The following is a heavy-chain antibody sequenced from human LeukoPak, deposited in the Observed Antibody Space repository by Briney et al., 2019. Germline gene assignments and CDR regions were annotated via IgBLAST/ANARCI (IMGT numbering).Heavy chain of an antibody. V-gene: IGHV3-7*03. Sequence: GGSLRLSCAASGFTFSSYAMSWVRQAPGKGLEWVASINHNGNVNYYVDSVEGRFTISRGNAKNSLYLQMSNLRAEDTAVYFCARGGGLDVWGRGATVTVSS. CDR1: GFTFSSYA. CDR2: INHNGNVN. CDR3: ARGGGLDV. D-gene: IGHD3-16*01. J-gene: IGHJ6*02.